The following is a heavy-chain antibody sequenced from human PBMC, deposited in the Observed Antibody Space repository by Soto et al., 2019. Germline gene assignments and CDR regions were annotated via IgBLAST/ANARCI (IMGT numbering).Heavy chain of an antibody. CDR3: ARGYYYDSSGYYSLPFYFDY. D-gene: IGHD3-22*01. CDR2: INPNSGGT. CDR1: GYTFTGYY. J-gene: IGHJ4*02. V-gene: IGHV1-2*04. Sequence: ASVKVSCKASGYTFTGYYMHWVRQAPGQGLEWMGWINPNSGGTNYAQKFQGWVTMTRDTSISTAYMELSRLRSDDTAVYYCARGYYYDSSGYYSLPFYFDYWGQGTLVTVS.